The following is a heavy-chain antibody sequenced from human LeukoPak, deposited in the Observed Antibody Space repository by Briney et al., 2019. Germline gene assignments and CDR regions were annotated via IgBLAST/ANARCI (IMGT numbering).Heavy chain of an antibody. CDR2: IIPIFGTA. Sequence: SVKVSCKASGGTFSSYAISWVRQAPGQGLEWMGGIIPIFGTANYAQKFQGRVTITADESTSTAYMELSSPRSEDTAVYYCASRTASIAAAAPFDYWGQGTLVTVSS. CDR1: GGTFSSYA. CDR3: ASRTASIAAAAPFDY. J-gene: IGHJ4*02. V-gene: IGHV1-69*01. D-gene: IGHD6-13*01.